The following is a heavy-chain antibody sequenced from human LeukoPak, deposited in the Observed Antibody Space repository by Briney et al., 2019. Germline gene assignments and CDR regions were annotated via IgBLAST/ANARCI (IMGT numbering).Heavy chain of an antibody. CDR2: VSAANNP. CDR3: AMSVEMPPIPSFDY. D-gene: IGHD5-24*01. CDR1: GYIFTPHH. V-gene: IGHV1-3*01. J-gene: IGHJ4*02. Sequence: GASVKVSCKASGYIFTPHHIHWMRQAPGQGLELLGWVSAANNPEYSQKFQGRVVITRDASATTSYLELNSLRSEDTAVYYCAMSVEMPPIPSFDYWGQGTLVTVSS.